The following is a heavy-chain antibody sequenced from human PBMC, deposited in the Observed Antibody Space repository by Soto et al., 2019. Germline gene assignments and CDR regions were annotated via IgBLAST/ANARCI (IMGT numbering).Heavy chain of an antibody. D-gene: IGHD3-16*01. CDR1: SGSIFTTNW. Sequence: QVQLQESGPGLVKPSGTLSLTCAASSGSIFTTNWCSWVRQSPGRGLQWIGDIYHSGCPKYNPSLKSRVIISIDKSKDRFFLNLTSLTAADTAVYYFASKPDEATAKVGGGYVFDVWGQGTMVTVSS. V-gene: IGHV4-4*02. CDR2: IYHSGCP. J-gene: IGHJ3*01. CDR3: ASKPDEATAKVGGGYVFDV.